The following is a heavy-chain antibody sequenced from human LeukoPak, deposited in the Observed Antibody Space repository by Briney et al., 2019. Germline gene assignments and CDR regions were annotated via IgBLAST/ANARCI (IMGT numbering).Heavy chain of an antibody. D-gene: IGHD3-10*01. J-gene: IGHJ4*02. Sequence: PGGSLRLSCAASRFTFSRYAMHWVRQAPGKGLEWVSGISWNSANVAYADSVKGRFTISRDNAKNSLSLQMNSLRVEDTALYYCTKGSYASGSQHFDYWGQGTLVTVSS. CDR2: ISWNSANV. CDR3: TKGSYASGSQHFDY. V-gene: IGHV3-9*01. CDR1: RFTFSRYA.